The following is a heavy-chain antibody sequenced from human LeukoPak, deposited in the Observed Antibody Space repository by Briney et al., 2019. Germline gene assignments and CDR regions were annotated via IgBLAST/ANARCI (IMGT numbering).Heavy chain of an antibody. Sequence: SETLSPTCAVYGGSFSGYYWSWIRQPPGKGLEWIGEINHSGSTNYNPSLKSRVTISVDTSKNQFSLKLSSVTAADTAVYYCALGGYDFSFWGQGTLVTVSS. D-gene: IGHD5-12*01. CDR3: ALGGYDFSF. V-gene: IGHV4-34*01. CDR2: INHSGST. CDR1: GGSFSGYY. J-gene: IGHJ4*02.